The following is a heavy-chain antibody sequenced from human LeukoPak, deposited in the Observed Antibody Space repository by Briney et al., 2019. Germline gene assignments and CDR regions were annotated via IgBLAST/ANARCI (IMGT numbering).Heavy chain of an antibody. CDR2: ISWDGGST. Sequence: GASLRLSCAASGFTLDDYAMHWVRQAPGKGLEWVSLISWDGGSTCYADSVKGRFTISRDNSKNSLYLQMNSLRAEDTALYYCAEDYDYAETGGYFDYWGQGTLVTVSS. D-gene: IGHD4-17*01. CDR3: AEDYDYAETGGYFDY. V-gene: IGHV3-43D*03. J-gene: IGHJ4*02. CDR1: GFTLDDYA.